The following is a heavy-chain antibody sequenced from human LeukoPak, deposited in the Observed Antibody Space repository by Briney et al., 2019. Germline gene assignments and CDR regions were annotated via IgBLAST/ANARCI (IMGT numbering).Heavy chain of an antibody. CDR1: GFTFSSYA. CDR3: AKGYYDILTGYYGPGY. D-gene: IGHD3-9*01. J-gene: IGHJ4*02. Sequence: GRSLRLSCAASGFTFSSYAMSWVRQAPGKGLEWVSAISGGAVTTYYADSVKGRFTISRDNSKNTLYLQMNSLRAEDTAVYYCAKGYYDILTGYYGPGYWGQGTLVTVSS. V-gene: IGHV3-23*01. CDR2: ISGGAVTT.